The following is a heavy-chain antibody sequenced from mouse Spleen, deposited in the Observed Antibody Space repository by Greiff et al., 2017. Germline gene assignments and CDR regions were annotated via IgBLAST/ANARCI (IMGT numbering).Heavy chain of an antibody. CDR1: GYTFTSYW. CDR2: IHPNSGST. D-gene: IGHD1-1*01. CDR3: VFTTVDWYFDV. J-gene: IGHJ1*01. Sequence: VQLQQPGAELVKPGASVKLSCKASGYTFTSYWMHWVKQRPGQGLEWIGMIHPNSGSTNYNEKFKSKATLTVDKSSSTAYMQLSSLTSEDSAVYYCVFTTVDWYFDVWGAGTTVTVSS. V-gene: IGHV1-64*01.